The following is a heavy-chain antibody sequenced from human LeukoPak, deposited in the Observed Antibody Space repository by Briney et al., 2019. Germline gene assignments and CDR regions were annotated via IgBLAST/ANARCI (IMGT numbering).Heavy chain of an antibody. D-gene: IGHD6-19*01. CDR3: ARAPTAVAGIDY. Sequence: GTSVKVSCKASGGTFSSYAISWVRQAPGQGLEWMGGIIPIFGTANYAQKFQGRVTITADESTSTAYMELSSLRSEDTAVYYCARAPTAVAGIDYWGQGTLVTVSS. J-gene: IGHJ4*02. V-gene: IGHV1-69*01. CDR2: IIPIFGTA. CDR1: GGTFSSYA.